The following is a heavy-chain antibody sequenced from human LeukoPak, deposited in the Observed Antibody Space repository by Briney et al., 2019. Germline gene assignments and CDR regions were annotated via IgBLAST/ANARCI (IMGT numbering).Heavy chain of an antibody. CDR3: AREWHDILTGSFDY. Sequence: PTASVKVSCKASGYNFTGYDMHWVRQAPGQRLEWIGRINAGKGNTRYSQKFLGRVTITRDTSATTAYMELSSLKFEDTAVYYCAREWHDILTGSFDYWGQGALITVSS. V-gene: IGHV1-3*01. D-gene: IGHD3-9*01. J-gene: IGHJ4*02. CDR2: INAGKGNT. CDR1: GYNFTGYD.